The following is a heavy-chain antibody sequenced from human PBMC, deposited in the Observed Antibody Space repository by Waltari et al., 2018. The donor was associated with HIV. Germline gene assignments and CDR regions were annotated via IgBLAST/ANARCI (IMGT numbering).Heavy chain of an antibody. V-gene: IGHV3-66*01. CDR3: ARVPRGPYGMDV. CDR1: GLTVSRNF. Sequence: EVQLVESGGGLVQPGGSLRLSCADSGLTVSRNFMSWVRPAPGKGLEWVSVIYSGVGTYYADSVKGRFTISRDNSKNTLYLQMNSLRAEDTAVYYCARVPRGPYGMDVWGQGTTVTVSS. CDR2: IYSGVGT. J-gene: IGHJ6*02.